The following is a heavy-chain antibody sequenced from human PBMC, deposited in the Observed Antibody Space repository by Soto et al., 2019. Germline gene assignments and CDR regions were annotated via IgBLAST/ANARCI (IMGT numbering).Heavy chain of an antibody. Sequence: GGSLRLSCVASGFTFSSYEMNWVRLSPGKGLEWVSYISSSGSTIYYADSVKGRFTISRDNAKNSLYLQMNSLRAEDAAVYYCSSSWYVGAFDYWGQGTLVTVSS. CDR2: ISSSGSTI. V-gene: IGHV3-48*03. CDR3: SSSWYVGAFDY. J-gene: IGHJ4*02. CDR1: GFTFSSYE. D-gene: IGHD6-13*01.